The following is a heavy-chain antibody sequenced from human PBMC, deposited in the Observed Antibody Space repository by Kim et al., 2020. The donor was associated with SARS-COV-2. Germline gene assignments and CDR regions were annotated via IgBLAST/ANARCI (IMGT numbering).Heavy chain of an antibody. D-gene: IGHD3-16*02. CDR3: AREPSNSLWGSYRMRWFDP. V-gene: IGHV4-38-2*02. CDR2: IYHSGST. J-gene: IGHJ5*02. Sequence: SETLSLICTVSGYSISSGYYWGWIRQPPGKGLEWIGSIYHSGSTYYNPSLKSRVTISVDTSKNQFSLKLSSVTAADTAVYYCAREPSNSLWGSYRMRWFDPWGQGTLVTVSS. CDR1: GYSISSGYY.